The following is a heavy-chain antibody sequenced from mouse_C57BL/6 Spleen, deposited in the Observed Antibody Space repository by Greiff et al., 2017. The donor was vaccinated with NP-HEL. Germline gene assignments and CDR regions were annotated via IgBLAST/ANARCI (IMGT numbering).Heavy chain of an antibody. CDR1: GFTFSSYA. CDR2: ISDGGSYT. V-gene: IGHV5-4*03. J-gene: IGHJ3*01. D-gene: IGHD2-4*01. Sequence: EVMLVESGGGLVKPGGSLKLSCAASGFTFSSYAMSWVRQTPEKRLEWVATISDGGSYTYYPDNVKGRFTISRDNAKNNLYLQMSHLKSEDTAMYYCARASYYDYDGGPWFAYWGQGTLVTVSA. CDR3: ARASYYDYDGGPWFAY.